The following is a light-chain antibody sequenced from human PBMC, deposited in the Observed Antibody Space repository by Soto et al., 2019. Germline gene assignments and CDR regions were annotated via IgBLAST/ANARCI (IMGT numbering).Light chain of an antibody. CDR3: QQYYNTPLT. CDR1: QSVLYSSNNKNY. CDR2: WAS. V-gene: IGKV4-1*01. Sequence: DIVMTQSPDSLAVSLGERATINCKSSQSVLYSSNNKNYLTWYQQKPGQPPKLLIYWASTRESGVPDLFSGSGSGTDFILTISNLQAEEVAVYVCQQYYNTPLTFGGGTKVEIK. J-gene: IGKJ4*01.